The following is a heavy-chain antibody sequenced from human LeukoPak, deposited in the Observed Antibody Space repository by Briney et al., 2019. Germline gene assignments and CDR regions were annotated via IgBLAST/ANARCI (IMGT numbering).Heavy chain of an antibody. CDR2: IYYSGST. D-gene: IGHD6-19*01. CDR3: ARELLSSGWYGDDAFDI. CDR1: GGSFSGYY. J-gene: IGHJ3*02. Sequence: PSETLSLTCAVYGGSFSGYYWSWTRQPPGKGLEWIGYIYYSGSTNYNPSLKSRVTISVDTSKNQFSLKLSSVTAADTAVYYCARELLSSGWYGDDAFDIWGQGTMVTVSS. V-gene: IGHV4-59*01.